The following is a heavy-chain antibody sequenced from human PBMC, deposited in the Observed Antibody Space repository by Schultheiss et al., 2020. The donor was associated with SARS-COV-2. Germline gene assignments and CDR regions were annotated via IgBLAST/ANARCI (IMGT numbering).Heavy chain of an antibody. CDR3: ARFTTENWFDP. V-gene: IGHV1-18*04. CDR2: MNPNSGNT. Sequence: GESLKISCKASGYTFTDYYIHWVRQAPGQGLEWMGWMNPNSGNTGYAQKLQGRVTMTTDTSTSTAYMELRSLRSDDTAVYYCARFTTENWFDPWGQGTLVTVSS. D-gene: IGHD1-14*01. CDR1: GYTFTDYY. J-gene: IGHJ5*02.